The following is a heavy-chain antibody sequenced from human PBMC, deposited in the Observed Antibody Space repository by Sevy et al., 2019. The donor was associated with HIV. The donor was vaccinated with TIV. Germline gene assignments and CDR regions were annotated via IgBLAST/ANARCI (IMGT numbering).Heavy chain of an antibody. J-gene: IGHJ4*02. D-gene: IGHD6-13*01. Sequence: GGSLRLSCAASGFSFISYGMHWVRQAPGKGLEWVAVVSYDGSNKKYADSVKGRFTISRDNSKNTLYLQMNSLRAEDTAVYYCAKGASSSWHLDYWGQGTLVTVSS. V-gene: IGHV3-30*18. CDR2: VSYDGSNK. CDR1: GFSFISYG. CDR3: AKGASSSWHLDY.